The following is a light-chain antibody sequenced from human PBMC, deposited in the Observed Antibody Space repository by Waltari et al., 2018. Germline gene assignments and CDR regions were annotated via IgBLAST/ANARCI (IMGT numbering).Light chain of an antibody. CDR1: SSDVGNYKP. CDR2: AVS. Sequence: QSALTPPASVSGSPGQSITISCTGTSSDVGNYKPVSWYQQHPGKAHKLMIYAVSKRPSGVSYRFSGSKSGDMASLTISGLQPEDEAEYFCSSYAGSSKGVFGGGTKVTVL. CDR3: SSYAGSSKGV. J-gene: IGLJ2*01. V-gene: IGLV2-23*02.